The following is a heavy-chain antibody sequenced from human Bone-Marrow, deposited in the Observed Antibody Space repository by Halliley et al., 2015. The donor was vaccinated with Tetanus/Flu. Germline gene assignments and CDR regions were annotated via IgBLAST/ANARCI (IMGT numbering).Heavy chain of an antibody. D-gene: IGHD3-10*01. CDR2: IYSNGNA. CDR3: ARHPSFTSTWYGGYWFDP. Sequence: YIYSNGNANYNPPLKSRVPISVDPSKNQFSLNLRSVTAADTAVYYCARHPSFTSTWYGGYWFDPWGQGTLVTVSS. J-gene: IGHJ5*02. V-gene: IGHV4-59*08.